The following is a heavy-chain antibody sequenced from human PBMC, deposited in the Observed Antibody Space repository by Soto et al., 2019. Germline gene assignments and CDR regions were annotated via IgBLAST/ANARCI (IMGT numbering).Heavy chain of an antibody. J-gene: IGHJ4*02. V-gene: IGHV4-31*03. CDR3: ARDAPGAAPY. CDR1: GGPIINGDSY. D-gene: IGHD6-13*01. Sequence: SETLSLTCTVSGGPIINGDSYLNWIRQHPEKGLEWMGYINYRGTTNYKPDLKSRILISIDTSKKQLSLRLTSVTAADTAVYYCARDAPGAAPYWGQGTLVTVSS. CDR2: INYRGTT.